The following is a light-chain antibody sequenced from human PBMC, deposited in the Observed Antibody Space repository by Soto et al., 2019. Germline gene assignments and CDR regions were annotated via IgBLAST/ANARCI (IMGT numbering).Light chain of an antibody. CDR2: DAS. CDR3: QHRSNWPL. CDR1: QSVSSY. V-gene: IGKV3-11*01. Sequence: EIVLTQTPAILSLSPGERATLSCRASQSVSSYLAWYQQKPGQAPRLLIYDASNRATGIPARFSGSGSGTDFTLTISSLEPEDFAVYYCQHRSNWPLFGPGTKVDIK. J-gene: IGKJ3*01.